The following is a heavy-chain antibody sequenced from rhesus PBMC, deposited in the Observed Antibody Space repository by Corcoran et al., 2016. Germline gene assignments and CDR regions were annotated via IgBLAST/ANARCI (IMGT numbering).Heavy chain of an antibody. D-gene: IGHD6-25*01. J-gene: IGHJ4*01. CDR2: IGGSSGST. V-gene: IGHV4-127*01. CDR1: GYSISSGCG. Sequence: QVQLQESGQGLVKSSETLSLTCAVCGYSISSGCGWSWIRPPPGEGGGWVGWIGGSSGSTNYNPSLKSRVTISKDTSKNQFSLKLSSVTAANTAVYYCARDRVSGGWNEPEVYFDYWGQGVLVTVSS. CDR3: ARDRVSGGWNEPEVYFDY.